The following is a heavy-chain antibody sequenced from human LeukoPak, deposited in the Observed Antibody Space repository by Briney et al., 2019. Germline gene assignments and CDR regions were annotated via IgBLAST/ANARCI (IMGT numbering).Heavy chain of an antibody. J-gene: IGHJ3*02. CDR2: INPNSGGT. D-gene: IGHD6-19*01. V-gene: IGHV1-2*02. Sequence: GASVKVSCKASGYTFSGYYIHWVRQAPGQGLEWMGWINPNSGGTNSAQKFQGRVTMTRDTSISTAYMELSRVRYDDTAVYYCARVNSSGLPYDAFDIWGQGTMVTVSS. CDR3: ARVNSSGLPYDAFDI. CDR1: GYTFSGYY.